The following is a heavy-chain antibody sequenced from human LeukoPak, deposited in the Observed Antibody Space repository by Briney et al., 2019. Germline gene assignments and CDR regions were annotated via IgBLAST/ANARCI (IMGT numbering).Heavy chain of an antibody. CDR2: ILSDGSKT. CDR3: ATSGYDSDYFDY. J-gene: IGHJ4*02. Sequence: PERSLRLSCAASGFTFSSHGMHWVRQAPGKGLEWVAVILSDGSKTWYADSVKGRFTISRDNSKNTLYLQMNSLRAEDTAVYYYATSGYDSDYFDYWGQGTLVTVSS. CDR1: GFTFSSHG. D-gene: IGHD5-12*01. V-gene: IGHV3-33*01.